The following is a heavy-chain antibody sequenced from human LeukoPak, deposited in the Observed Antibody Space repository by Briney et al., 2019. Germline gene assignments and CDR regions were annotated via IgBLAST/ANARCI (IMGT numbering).Heavy chain of an antibody. CDR3: ARVERQTIGYDFRSGYYRA. CDR2: MNPNSGNT. CDR1: GYTFTGDY. J-gene: IGHJ4*02. Sequence: GASVKVSCKASGYTFTGDYMHWVRQATGQGLEWMGWMNPNSGNTGYAQKFQGRVTMTRNTSISTAYMELSSLRSEDTAVYYCARVERQTIGYDFRSGYYRAWGQGTLVTVSS. V-gene: IGHV1-8*02. D-gene: IGHD3-3*01.